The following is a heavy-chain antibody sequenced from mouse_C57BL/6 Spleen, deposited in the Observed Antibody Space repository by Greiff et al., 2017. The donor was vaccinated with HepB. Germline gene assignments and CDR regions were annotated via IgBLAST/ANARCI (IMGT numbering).Heavy chain of an antibody. CDR2: ILPGSGST. D-gene: IGHD1-1*01. J-gene: IGHJ2*01. CDR3: ARYGVTTVVAYLYYFDY. CDR1: GYTFTGYW. Sequence: VQLQQSGAELMKPGASVKLSCKATGYTFTGYWIEWVKQRPGHGLEWIGEILPGSGSTNYNEKFKGKATFTADTSSNTAYMQLSSLTTEDSAIYYCARYGVTTVVAYLYYFDYWGQGTTLTVSS. V-gene: IGHV1-9*01.